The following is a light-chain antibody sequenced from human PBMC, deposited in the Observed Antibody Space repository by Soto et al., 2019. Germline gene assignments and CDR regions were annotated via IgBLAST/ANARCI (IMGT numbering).Light chain of an antibody. V-gene: IGKV3-15*01. CDR1: QDIRSS. J-gene: IGKJ4*01. Sequence: VSPGERVTLSCRASQDIRSSLAWYQQKPGQAPRLLIYGASIRATGVPATFSGSGSGTEFTLSISSLQSEHLGVYYCQQDSSWPLTFGGGTKVDIK. CDR2: GAS. CDR3: QQDSSWPLT.